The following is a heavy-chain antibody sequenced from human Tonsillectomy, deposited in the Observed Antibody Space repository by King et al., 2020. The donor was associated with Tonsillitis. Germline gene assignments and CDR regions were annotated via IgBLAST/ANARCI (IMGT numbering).Heavy chain of an antibody. CDR3: AKGAPGIAVAGSGAFDY. J-gene: IGHJ4*02. D-gene: IGHD6-19*01. Sequence: QLVQSGGGLVQPGGSLRLSCAASGFTFSSYAMNWVRQAPGKGLEWVSGISGSGGSTYYADSVKDRFTISRDNCQNTLYLQMNSLRVEDTAVYYCAKGAPGIAVAGSGAFDYWGQGTLVTVSS. CDR1: GFTFSSYA. CDR2: ISGSGGST. V-gene: IGHV3-23*04.